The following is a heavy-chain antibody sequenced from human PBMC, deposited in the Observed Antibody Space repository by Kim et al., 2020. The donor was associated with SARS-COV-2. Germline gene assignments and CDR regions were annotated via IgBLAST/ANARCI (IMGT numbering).Heavy chain of an antibody. D-gene: IGHD3-16*01. CDR3: AKDSSRMGNGMDV. J-gene: IGHJ6*02. V-gene: IGHV3-23*01. Sequence: ANSVKCPFTTSRDNYKDTLYLQMNSLRAEDTAVYYCAKDSSRMGNGMDVWGQGTTVTVSS.